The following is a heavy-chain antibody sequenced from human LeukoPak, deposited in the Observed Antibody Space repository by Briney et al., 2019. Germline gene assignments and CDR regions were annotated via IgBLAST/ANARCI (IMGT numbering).Heavy chain of an antibody. V-gene: IGHV1-2*02. CDR1: GYTFTGYY. CDR3: ATTGVTIFGVGYFDY. J-gene: IGHJ4*02. Sequence: ASVKVSCKASGYTFTGYYMHWVRQAPRQGLEWMGWINPNSGGTNYAQKFQGRVTMTRDTSISTAYMELSRMRSDDTAVYYCATTGVTIFGVGYFDYWGQGTLVTVSS. CDR2: INPNSGGT. D-gene: IGHD3-3*01.